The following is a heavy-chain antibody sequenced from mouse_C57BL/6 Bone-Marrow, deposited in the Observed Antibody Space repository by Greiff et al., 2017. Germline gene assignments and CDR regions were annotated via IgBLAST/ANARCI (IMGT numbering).Heavy chain of an antibody. D-gene: IGHD1-1*01. Sequence: EVKLQESGPGLVKPSQSLSLTCSVTGYSITSGYYWNWIRQFPGNKLEWMGYISYDGSNNYNPSLKNRISITRDTSKNQFFLKLNSVTTEDTATYYCARDITTVVGNYYAMDYWGQGTSVTVSS. J-gene: IGHJ4*01. CDR1: GYSITSGYY. CDR3: ARDITTVVGNYYAMDY. V-gene: IGHV3-6*01. CDR2: ISYDGSN.